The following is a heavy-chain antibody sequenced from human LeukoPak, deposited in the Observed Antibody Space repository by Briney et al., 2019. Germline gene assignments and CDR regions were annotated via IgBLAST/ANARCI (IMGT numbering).Heavy chain of an antibody. V-gene: IGHV4-59*11. CDR2: IYYSGST. Sequence: SETLSLTCAVYGGSFSGHYWTWIRQPPGKGLEWIAYIYYSGSTNYNPSLKSRVTISVDTSKNQFSLKLSSVTAADTAVYYCAREGQWLVARYFDYWGQGTLVTVSS. J-gene: IGHJ4*02. CDR1: GGSFSGHY. D-gene: IGHD6-19*01. CDR3: AREGQWLVARYFDY.